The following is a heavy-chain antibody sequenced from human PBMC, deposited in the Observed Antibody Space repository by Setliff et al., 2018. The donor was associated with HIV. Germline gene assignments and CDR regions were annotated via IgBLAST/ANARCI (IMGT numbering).Heavy chain of an antibody. Sequence: ASVKVSCKATGYTFTNYGITWVRQAPGQGLEWVGWISPHNGHTEYAQKVQIRVTMTTDTSTNTAYMELRSLRSDDSAVYFCARVPVSSYYYYMDVWGKGTTVTV. CDR2: ISPHNGHT. CDR1: GYTFTNYG. J-gene: IGHJ6*03. CDR3: ARVPVSSYYYYMDV. V-gene: IGHV1-18*01. D-gene: IGHD6-13*01.